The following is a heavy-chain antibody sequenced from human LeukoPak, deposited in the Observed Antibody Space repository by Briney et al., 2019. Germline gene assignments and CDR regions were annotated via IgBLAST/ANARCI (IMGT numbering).Heavy chain of an antibody. CDR2: IIPIFGTA. CDR1: GGTFSSYA. V-gene: IGHV1-69*06. Sequence: ASVKVSCKASGGTFSSYAISWVRQAPGQGLEWMGGIIPIFGTANYAQKFQGRVTITADKSTSTAYMELSSLRSEDTAVYYCARVEDPERSGSYNYWGQGTLVTVSS. D-gene: IGHD1-26*01. J-gene: IGHJ4*02. CDR3: ARVEDPERSGSYNY.